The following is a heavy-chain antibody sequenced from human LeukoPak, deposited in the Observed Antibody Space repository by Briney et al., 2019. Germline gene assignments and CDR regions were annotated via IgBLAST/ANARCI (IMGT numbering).Heavy chain of an antibody. J-gene: IGHJ5*02. CDR3: AREPDYGVFYATGVIWLDP. CDR1: GFTFSSYA. V-gene: IGHV1-69*06. D-gene: IGHD4-17*01. CDR2: IIPIFGTA. Sequence: SVKVSCKASGFTFSSYAISWVRQAPGQGLEWMGEIIPIFGTANYAQKFQGRVTITADKSTSTAYMELSSLRSEDTAVYYCAREPDYGVFYATGVIWLDPWGQGPLDTVSS.